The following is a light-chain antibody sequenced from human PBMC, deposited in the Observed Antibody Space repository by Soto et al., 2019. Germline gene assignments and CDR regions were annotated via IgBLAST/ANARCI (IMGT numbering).Light chain of an antibody. CDR2: GSS. Sequence: EIVLTQSPATLSLSPGERATLSCRASQGVSSRLALYQHKPGQAPRLLISGSSSRATGIPDRFSGSGSGTDFTLTISRLEPEDFALYYCQQYGTSPITFGQGTRLEIK. CDR1: QGVSSR. J-gene: IGKJ5*01. CDR3: QQYGTSPIT. V-gene: IGKV3-20*01.